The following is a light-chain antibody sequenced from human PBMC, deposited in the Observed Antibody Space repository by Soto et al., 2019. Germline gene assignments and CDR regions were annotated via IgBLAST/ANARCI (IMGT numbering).Light chain of an antibody. CDR3: QSYDSSLSSYV. J-gene: IGLJ1*01. V-gene: IGLV1-40*01. CDR1: SSNIGAGYD. CDR2: SNS. Sequence: QSVLTQPPSVSGAPGQRVTISCTGSSSNIGAGYDVHWYQQLPGTAPKLLMYSNSNRPSGVPDRFSGSKSGSSASLAITRLQAEDEADYYCQSYDSSLSSYVFGSGTKVTVL.